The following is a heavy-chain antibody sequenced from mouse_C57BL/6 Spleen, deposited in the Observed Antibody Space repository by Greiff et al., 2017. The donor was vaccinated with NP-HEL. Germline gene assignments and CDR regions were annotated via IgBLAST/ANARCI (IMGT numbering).Heavy chain of an antibody. Sequence: EVQLQQSGTVLARPGASVKMSCKTSGYTFTSYWMHWVKQRPGQGLEWIGAIYPGNSDTSYNQKFKGKAKLTAVTSARTAYMELRSLTNEDSAVYYCTRDGSSYRYFDVWGTGTTVTVSP. J-gene: IGHJ1*03. CDR1: GYTFTSYW. CDR2: IYPGNSDT. D-gene: IGHD1-1*01. V-gene: IGHV1-5*01. CDR3: TRDGSSYRYFDV.